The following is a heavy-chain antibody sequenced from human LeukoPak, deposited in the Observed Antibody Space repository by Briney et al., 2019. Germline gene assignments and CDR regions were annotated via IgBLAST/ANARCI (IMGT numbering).Heavy chain of an antibody. D-gene: IGHD3-3*01. V-gene: IGHV3-30*04. CDR2: ISYDGSNK. J-gene: IGHJ3*02. CDR1: GFTFSSYA. Sequence: PGGSLRLSCAASGFTFSSYAMHWVRQAPGKGLEWVAVISYDGSNKYYADSVKGRFTISRDNSKNTLYLQMNSLRAEDTAVYYCAREEFFWSGYYWRDAFDIWGQGTMVTVFS. CDR3: AREEFFWSGYYWRDAFDI.